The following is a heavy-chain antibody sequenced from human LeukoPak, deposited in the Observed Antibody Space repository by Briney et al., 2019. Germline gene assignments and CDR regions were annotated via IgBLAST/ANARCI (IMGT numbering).Heavy chain of an antibody. V-gene: IGHV3-23*01. Sequence: GGSLRLSCAASGLIFSSYAMSWVRQAPGKGLEWVSAISGSGRSTYYADSVKGRFTISRDNSKNTMYLQMNSLRAEDTAVYHCAKGVSSSSPLNWCDPWGQGNLVTVSS. D-gene: IGHD6-13*01. CDR1: GLIFSSYA. CDR2: ISGSGRST. J-gene: IGHJ5*02. CDR3: AKGVSSSSPLNWCDP.